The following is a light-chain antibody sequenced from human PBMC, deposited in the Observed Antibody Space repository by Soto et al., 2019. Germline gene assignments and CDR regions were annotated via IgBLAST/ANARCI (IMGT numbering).Light chain of an antibody. CDR3: SSYAGYNNYV. V-gene: IGLV2-8*01. Sequence: QSALTQPPSASGSPGQSVTISCTGTSSDVGGYNYVSWYQQHPGKAPKLMFYEVSKRPSGVPDRFSGSRSGNTASLTVSGLQAEDEADYYCSSYAGYNNYVFGAGTKVTVL. CDR1: SSDVGGYNY. J-gene: IGLJ1*01. CDR2: EVS.